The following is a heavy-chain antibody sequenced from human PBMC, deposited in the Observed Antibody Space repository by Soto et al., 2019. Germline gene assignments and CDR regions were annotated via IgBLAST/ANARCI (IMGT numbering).Heavy chain of an antibody. CDR2: ISGSGGST. Sequence: PGGSLRLSCAASGFTFSTYAMSWVRQAPGKGLEWVSAISGSGGSTYYADSVKGRFTISRDNSKSTLYLQMNSLRAEFTAAYYCAKGVNYYDSSGYYSYYYNGLDVWGQGTTVTVSS. CDR1: GFTFSTYA. CDR3: AKGVNYYDSSGYYSYYYNGLDV. D-gene: IGHD3-22*01. J-gene: IGHJ6*02. V-gene: IGHV3-23*01.